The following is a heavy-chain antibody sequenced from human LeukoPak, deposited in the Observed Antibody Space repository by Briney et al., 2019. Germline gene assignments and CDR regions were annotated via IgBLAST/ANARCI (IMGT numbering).Heavy chain of an antibody. CDR1: GGSISSYY. D-gene: IGHD3-10*01. V-gene: IGHV4-59*01. Sequence: TPSETLSLTCTVSGGSISSYYWSWIRQPPGKGLEWIGYIYYSGSTNYNPSLKSRVTISVDTSKNQFSLKLSSVTAADTAVYYCARVHITMVRGVIYYYYMDVWGKGTTVTISS. CDR3: ARVHITMVRGVIYYYYMDV. CDR2: IYYSGST. J-gene: IGHJ6*03.